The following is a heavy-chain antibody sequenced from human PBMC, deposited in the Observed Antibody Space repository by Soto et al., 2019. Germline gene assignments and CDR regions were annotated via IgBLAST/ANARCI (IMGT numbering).Heavy chain of an antibody. Sequence: SETLSLTCNVSGGSINSYWWSWIRQPAGKGLEWIGRVYSSGTTDYNPSLNSRVTMSIETSKNQFSLKLSSVTAADTAVYYCARDIGSYAYGEGYWGQGIQVTV. CDR2: VYSSGTT. J-gene: IGHJ4*02. V-gene: IGHV4-4*07. D-gene: IGHD3-10*01. CDR1: GGSINSYW. CDR3: ARDIGSYAYGEGY.